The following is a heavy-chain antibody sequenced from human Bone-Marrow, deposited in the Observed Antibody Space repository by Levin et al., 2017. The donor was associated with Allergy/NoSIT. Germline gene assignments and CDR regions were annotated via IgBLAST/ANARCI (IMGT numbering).Heavy chain of an antibody. V-gene: IGHV3-13*01. D-gene: IGHD3-9*01. CDR1: GFTFNNYD. CDR2: IGSAGDT. J-gene: IGHJ6*02. Sequence: GGSLRLSCAASGFTFNNYDMHWVRQATGKGLEWVSVIGSAGDTYYAGSVKGRFTISRENGENSMYLQMNSLRAGDTAVYYCARGGFFRYFDYYDGMDVWGQGTTVTVSS. CDR3: ARGGFFRYFDYYDGMDV.